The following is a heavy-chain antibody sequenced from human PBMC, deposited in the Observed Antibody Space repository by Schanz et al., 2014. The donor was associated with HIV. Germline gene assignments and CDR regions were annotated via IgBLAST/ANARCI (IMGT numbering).Heavy chain of an antibody. D-gene: IGHD2-2*01. V-gene: IGHV3-33*03. J-gene: IGHJ2*01. CDR1: GFTFSSYG. CDR2: IWYDGTNK. CDR3: AKDPLGGQLLGSVYWFFDL. Sequence: QVQLVESGGGVVQPGRSLRLSCAASGFTFSSYGMHWVRQAPGKGLEWVAVIWYDGTNKYYADSVKGRFTISRDNSENTLYLQMNSLRAEDTALYYCAKDPLGGQLLGSVYWFFDLWGRGTLVTVSS.